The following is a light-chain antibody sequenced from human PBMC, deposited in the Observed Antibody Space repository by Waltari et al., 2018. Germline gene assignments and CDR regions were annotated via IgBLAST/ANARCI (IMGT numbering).Light chain of an antibody. V-gene: IGKV3-15*01. Sequence: EVVMTQSPATLSVSPGESATLSCRASQSISRNVVWYQQRPGRAPRPLIYAASTRASDTPARFSGSGSRTDFSLTITGLQSEDSAVYYCQQFNDWPRTFGRGTRVEI. CDR1: QSISRN. CDR3: QQFNDWPRT. J-gene: IGKJ1*01. CDR2: AAS.